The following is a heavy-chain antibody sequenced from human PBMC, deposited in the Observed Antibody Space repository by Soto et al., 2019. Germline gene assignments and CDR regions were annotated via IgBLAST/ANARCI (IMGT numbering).Heavy chain of an antibody. Sequence: QVQLQESGPGLVKPSETLSLTCTVSGGSISPYFWSWIRQPPGKGLEWIGYIFYSGSTNYNPSLTSPVTISVDTSKNQFPLKRSAVTAADTAVYYCARGRYYGSGPPIKYFDLWGRGTLVTVSS. V-gene: IGHV4-59*01. J-gene: IGHJ2*01. CDR1: GGSISPYF. D-gene: IGHD3-10*01. CDR3: ARGRYYGSGPPIKYFDL. CDR2: IFYSGST.